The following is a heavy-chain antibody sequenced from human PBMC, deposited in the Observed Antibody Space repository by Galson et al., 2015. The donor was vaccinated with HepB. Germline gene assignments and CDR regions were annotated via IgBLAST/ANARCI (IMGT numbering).Heavy chain of an antibody. CDR3: ARCSGWYNFFDAFDI. CDR2: ISYDGSNK. V-gene: IGHV3-30*04. D-gene: IGHD6-19*01. CDR1: GFTFSSYA. Sequence: SLRLSCAASGFTFSSYAMHWVRQAPGKGLEWVAVISYDGSNKYYADSVKGRFTISRDNSKNTLYLQMNSLRAEDTAVYYCARCSGWYNFFDAFDIWGQGTMVTVSS. J-gene: IGHJ3*02.